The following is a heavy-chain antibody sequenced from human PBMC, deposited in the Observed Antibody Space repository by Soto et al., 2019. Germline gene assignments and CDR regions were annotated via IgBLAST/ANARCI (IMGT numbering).Heavy chain of an antibody. CDR2: ISSSSSYI. CDR3: ATPLASADYDSSGYYPHDAFDI. D-gene: IGHD3-22*01. J-gene: IGHJ3*02. Sequence: PGGSLRLSCAASGFTFSSYSMNWVRQAPGKGLEWVSSISSSSSYIYYADSVKVRFTISRDNAKNSLYLQMNSLRAEDTAVYYFATPLASADYDSSGYYPHDAFDIWRQGTMVTVSS. CDR1: GFTFSSYS. V-gene: IGHV3-21*01.